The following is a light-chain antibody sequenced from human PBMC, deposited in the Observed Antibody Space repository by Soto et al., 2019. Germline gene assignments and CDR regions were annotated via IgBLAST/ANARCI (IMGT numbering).Light chain of an antibody. CDR2: EVN. CDR3: SSYAGSSNV. Sequence: QSVLTQPPSASGSTGQSVSISSTGTSSDVGGYNYVSWYQQHPGKAPKLMIYEVNKRPSGVPDRFSGSKSGNTASLTVSGLQAEDEADYYCSSYAGSSNVFGTGTKVTVL. J-gene: IGLJ1*01. CDR1: SSDVGGYNY. V-gene: IGLV2-8*01.